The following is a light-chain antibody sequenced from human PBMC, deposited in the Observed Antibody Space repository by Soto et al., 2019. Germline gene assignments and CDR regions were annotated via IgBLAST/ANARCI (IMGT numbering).Light chain of an antibody. Sequence: EIVLTQSPGTLSLSPGERATLSCRASQSISSSFLAWYQQRPGQSLRLIIYGASSRATGIPDRFSGSGSGTDFTLTISRLDLEDSAFYYCQQYVTSSWTFGQGTKVE. V-gene: IGKV3-20*01. CDR2: GAS. CDR1: QSISSSF. J-gene: IGKJ1*01. CDR3: QQYVTSSWT.